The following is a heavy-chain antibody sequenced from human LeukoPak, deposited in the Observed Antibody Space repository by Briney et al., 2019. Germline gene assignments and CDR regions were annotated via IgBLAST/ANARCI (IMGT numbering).Heavy chain of an antibody. CDR3: ARAIAAAANNWFDP. CDR2: IYYSGST. CDR1: GGSISSGGYY. D-gene: IGHD6-13*01. V-gene: IGHV4-31*03. J-gene: IGHJ5*02. Sequence: SETLSLTCTVSGGSISSGGYYWSWTRQHPGKGLEWIGYIYYSGSTYYNPSLKSRVTISVDTSKNQFSLKLSSVTAADTAVYYCARAIAAAANNWFDPWGQGTLVTVSS.